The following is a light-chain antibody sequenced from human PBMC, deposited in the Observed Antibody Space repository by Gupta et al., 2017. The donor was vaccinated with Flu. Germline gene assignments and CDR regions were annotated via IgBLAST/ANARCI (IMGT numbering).Light chain of an antibody. CDR2: DAS. J-gene: IGKJ2*01. CDR1: QSVSSS. CDR3: QQRSNWPPGYT. Sequence: EIVLTQSPATLSLSPGGRATLSCRASQSVSSSLAWYQQKPGQAPRLLIYDASNRATGIPARFSGSGSGTDFTLTISSLEPEDFAVYYCQQRSNWPPGYTFGQGTKLEIK. V-gene: IGKV3-11*01.